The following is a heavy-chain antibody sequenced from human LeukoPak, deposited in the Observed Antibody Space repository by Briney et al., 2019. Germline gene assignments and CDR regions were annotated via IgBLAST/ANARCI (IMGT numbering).Heavy chain of an antibody. CDR3: ARAPSPGIAVAPDY. Sequence: PGGSLRLSCAASGFTFSSYWMHWVRQAPGQGLVWVSRIKSDGSTTNYADSVKGRFTISRDNAKNTLYLQMSSLRAEDTAVYYCARAPSPGIAVAPDYWGQGTLVTVSS. D-gene: IGHD6-19*01. CDR2: IKSDGSTT. CDR1: GFTFSSYW. J-gene: IGHJ4*02. V-gene: IGHV3-74*01.